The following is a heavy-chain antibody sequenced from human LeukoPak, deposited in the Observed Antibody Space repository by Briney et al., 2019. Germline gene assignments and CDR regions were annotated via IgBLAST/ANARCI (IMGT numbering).Heavy chain of an antibody. D-gene: IGHD1-7*01. Sequence: SQTLSLTCTVSGASLSSGSYYWSWIRQSPGKGLEWIGYIYYTGSTIYNPSLKSRVTISVDTSKNQFSLKLRSVTAADTAVYYCARGTSLDVWGKGTTVSISS. J-gene: IGHJ6*04. V-gene: IGHV4-61*01. CDR2: IYYTGST. CDR1: GASLSSGSYY. CDR3: ARGTSLDV.